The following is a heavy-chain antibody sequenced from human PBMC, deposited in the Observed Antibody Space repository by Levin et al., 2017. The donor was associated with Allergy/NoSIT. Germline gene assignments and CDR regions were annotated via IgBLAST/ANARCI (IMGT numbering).Heavy chain of an antibody. CDR1: GFTFSSYS. CDR3: ARDQNHRGKYYYYYMDV. CDR2: ISSSSSTI. D-gene: IGHD3-10*01. V-gene: IGHV3-48*01. J-gene: IGHJ6*03. Sequence: PGGSLRLSCAASGFTFSSYSMNWVRQAPGKGLEWVSYISSSSSTIYYADSVKGRFTISRDNAKNSLYLQMNSLRAEDTAVYYCARDQNHRGKYYYYYMDVWGKGTTVTVSS.